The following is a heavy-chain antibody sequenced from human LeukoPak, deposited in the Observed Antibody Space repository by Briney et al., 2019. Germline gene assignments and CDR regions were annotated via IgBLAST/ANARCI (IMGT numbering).Heavy chain of an antibody. V-gene: IGHV1-2*02. J-gene: IGHJ4*02. CDR1: GYTFTGYY. Sequence: ASVKVSCRASGYTFTGYYMHWVRQAPGQGLEWMGWINPNSGGTNYAQKFQGGVTMTRDTSISTAYMELSRLRSDDTAVYYCARVGAAAGTYFDYWGQGTLVTVSS. CDR3: ARVGAAAGTYFDY. CDR2: INPNSGGT. D-gene: IGHD6-13*01.